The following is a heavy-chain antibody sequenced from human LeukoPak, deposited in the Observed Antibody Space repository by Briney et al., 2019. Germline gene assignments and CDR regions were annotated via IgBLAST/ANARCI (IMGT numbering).Heavy chain of an antibody. V-gene: IGHV3-33*01. Sequence: QTGGSLRLSCAASGFAFSSYGMHWVRQAPGKGLEWVAVIWYDGSNKYYADSVKGRFTISRDNSKNTLYLQMNSLRAEDTAVYYCALRELIVGATDYWGQGTQVTVSS. CDR2: IWYDGSNK. J-gene: IGHJ4*02. D-gene: IGHD1-26*01. CDR3: ALRELIVGATDY. CDR1: GFAFSSYG.